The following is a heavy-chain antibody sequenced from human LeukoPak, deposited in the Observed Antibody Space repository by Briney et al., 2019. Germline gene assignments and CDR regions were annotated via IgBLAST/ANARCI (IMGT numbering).Heavy chain of an antibody. Sequence: PSETLSLTCGVYGGSSSGYYWSWIRQPPGKGLEWIGEINHSGSTKYNPSLKSRVTISVDTSKNQFSLKLNSMTAADTAVYYCARVRIGSGRAFDYWGQGSLVTVSS. V-gene: IGHV4-34*01. CDR1: GGSSSGYY. J-gene: IGHJ4*02. CDR3: ARVRIGSGRAFDY. CDR2: INHSGST. D-gene: IGHD2-15*01.